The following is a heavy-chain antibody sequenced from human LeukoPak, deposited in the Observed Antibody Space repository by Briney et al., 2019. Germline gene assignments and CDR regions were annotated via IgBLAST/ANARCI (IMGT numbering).Heavy chain of an antibody. J-gene: IGHJ6*02. D-gene: IGHD3-10*01. CDR1: GFTFSSYW. CDR2: IKQDGSEK. Sequence: GGSLRLSCAASGFTFSSYWMSWVRQAPGKGLEWVANIKQDGSEKYYVDSVKGRFTISRDNAKNSLYLQMNSLRAEATAVYYCARTWVRTLEYGVDVWGQGTTVTVSS. V-gene: IGHV3-7*05. CDR3: ARTWVRTLEYGVDV.